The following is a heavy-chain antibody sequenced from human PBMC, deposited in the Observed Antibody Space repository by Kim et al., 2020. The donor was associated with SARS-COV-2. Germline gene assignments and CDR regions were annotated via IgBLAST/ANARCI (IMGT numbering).Heavy chain of an antibody. V-gene: IGHV3-23*01. CDR3: AKDSAWPEYFQH. D-gene: IGHD1-26*01. J-gene: IGHJ1*01. Sequence: YTADPVTGRFTISRDNSKNTLYLQMNSLRAEDTAVYYCAKDSAWPEYFQHWGQGTLVTVSS.